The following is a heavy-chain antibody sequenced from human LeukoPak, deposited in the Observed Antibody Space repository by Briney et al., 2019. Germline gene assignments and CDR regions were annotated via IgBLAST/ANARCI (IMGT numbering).Heavy chain of an antibody. Sequence: ASVKVSCKASGYTFTSYDINWVRQATGQGLEWMGWMNPNSGNTGYAQKFQGRVTMTRNTSISTAYMELSSLRSEDTAVYYCARGDYDYVWGSYRLPDYWGQGTLVTVSS. CDR1: GYTFTSYD. J-gene: IGHJ4*02. CDR3: ARGDYDYVWGSYRLPDY. V-gene: IGHV1-8*01. D-gene: IGHD3-16*02. CDR2: MNPNSGNT.